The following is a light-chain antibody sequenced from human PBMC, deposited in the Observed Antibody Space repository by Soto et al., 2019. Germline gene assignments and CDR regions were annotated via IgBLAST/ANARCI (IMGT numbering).Light chain of an antibody. CDR2: DDR. CDR3: QGWDISSVDVV. J-gene: IGLJ2*01. CDR1: NIRSKS. V-gene: IGLV3-21*02. Sequence: SYELTQPPSVSVAPGQTATITCGGNNIRSKSVHWYQQKPGQAPVLVVYDDRDRPSGISERFSGSNSGNTATLTISRVEAGDEADYHCQGWDISSVDVVFGGGTKLTVL.